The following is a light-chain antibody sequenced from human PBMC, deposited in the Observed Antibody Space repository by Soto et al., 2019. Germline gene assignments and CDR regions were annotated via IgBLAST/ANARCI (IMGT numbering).Light chain of an antibody. CDR3: NSYTSSSTLYV. CDR1: SSDVGGYNY. V-gene: IGLV2-14*01. J-gene: IGLJ1*01. CDR2: DVS. Sequence: QSALTQPASVSGSPGQSITISCTGTSSDVGGYNYVSWYQQRPGKAPKLMIYDVSNRPSGVSNRFSGSKSGNTASLTISGLQAEDEADYYCNSYTSSSTLYVFGTGTKLTVL.